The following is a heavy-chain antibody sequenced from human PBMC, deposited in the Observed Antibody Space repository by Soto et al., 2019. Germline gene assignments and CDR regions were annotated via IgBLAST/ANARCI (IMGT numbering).Heavy chain of an antibody. Sequence: GGSLRLSCAASGFTFSSYWMSWVRQAPGKGLEWVANIKQDGSEKYYVGSVKGRFTISRDNAKNSLYLQMSSRRSEDTSVYYCSGEYSSGWYKAFDIWGQGTMVTVSS. CDR2: IKQDGSEK. CDR3: SGEYSSGWYKAFDI. D-gene: IGHD6-19*01. CDR1: GFTFSSYW. J-gene: IGHJ3*02. V-gene: IGHV3-7*03.